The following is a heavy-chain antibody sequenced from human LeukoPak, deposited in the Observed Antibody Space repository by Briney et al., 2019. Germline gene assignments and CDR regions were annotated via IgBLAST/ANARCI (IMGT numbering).Heavy chain of an antibody. Sequence: GGSLRLSCAASGFTFSSYAMSWVRQAPGKGLEWVGFIRSKAYGGTTEYAASVKGRFIISRDDSKSIAYLQMNSLKTEDTAVYYRTRTEPPIVVVIHFDYWGQGTLVTVSS. J-gene: IGHJ4*02. CDR1: GFTFSSYA. CDR2: IRSKAYGGTT. D-gene: IGHD3-22*01. CDR3: TRTEPPIVVVIHFDY. V-gene: IGHV3-49*04.